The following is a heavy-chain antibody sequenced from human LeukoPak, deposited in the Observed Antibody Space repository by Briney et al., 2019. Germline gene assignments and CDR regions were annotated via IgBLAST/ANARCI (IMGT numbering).Heavy chain of an antibody. J-gene: IGHJ4*02. Sequence: ASVKVSCKASGYTFTSNGISWVRQAPGPGLEWMGWISGYNGNTKYAQKFQGRVTMTTDTSTSTAYMELRSLISDDTALYFCARGRDWNYAFDYWGQGTLVTVSS. CDR2: ISGYNGNT. CDR3: ARGRDWNYAFDY. D-gene: IGHD1-7*01. V-gene: IGHV1-18*01. CDR1: GYTFTSNG.